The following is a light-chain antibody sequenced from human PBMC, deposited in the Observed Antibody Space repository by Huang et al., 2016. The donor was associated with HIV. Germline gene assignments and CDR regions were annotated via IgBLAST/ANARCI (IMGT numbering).Light chain of an antibody. V-gene: IGKV1-33*01. CDR1: QDINNY. CDR2: DAS. J-gene: IGKJ5*01. CDR3: QQYDKLPIT. Sequence: DIQMTQSPSSLSASVGDRVTITCQASQDINNYLNWYQQKPGKAPKLLIYDASNLETGFPSRFSGSGSVTDFIFTISSLQPEDIATYYCQQYDKLPITFGQGTRLEIK.